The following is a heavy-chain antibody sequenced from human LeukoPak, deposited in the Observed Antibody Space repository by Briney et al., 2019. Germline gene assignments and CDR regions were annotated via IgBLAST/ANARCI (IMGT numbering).Heavy chain of an antibody. D-gene: IGHD1-26*01. CDR1: GFTFTSSA. Sequence: SVKVSCKASGFTFTSSAMQWVRQARGQRLEWIGWIVVGSGNTNYAQKFQERVTITRDMSTSTAYMELSSLRSEDTAVYYCAKADGYSGSHDAFDFWGQGTLVTVSS. CDR3: AKADGYSGSHDAFDF. J-gene: IGHJ4*02. CDR2: IVVGSGNT. V-gene: IGHV1-58*02.